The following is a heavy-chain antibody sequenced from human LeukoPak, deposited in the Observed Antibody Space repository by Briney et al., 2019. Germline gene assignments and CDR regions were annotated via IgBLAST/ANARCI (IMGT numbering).Heavy chain of an antibody. Sequence: QPGGSLRLSCAASGFNFSNYAMTWVRQAPGKGLEWVSAVTGSTSNTFYADSVKGRFTISRDNSKNMLYLEMNSLRVEDTAIYYCAKDRSSSTSCSNYRGRGTLVTVSS. V-gene: IGHV3-23*01. D-gene: IGHD2-2*01. CDR1: GFNFSNYA. CDR2: VTGSTSNT. J-gene: IGHJ4*02. CDR3: AKDRSSSTSCSNY.